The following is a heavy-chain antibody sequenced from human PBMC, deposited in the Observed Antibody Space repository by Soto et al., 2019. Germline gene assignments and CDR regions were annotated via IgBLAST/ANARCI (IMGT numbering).Heavy chain of an antibody. CDR1: GFTFSSYG. D-gene: IGHD6-19*01. CDR3: ARGLAVAGHFDY. CDR2: IWYDGSNK. J-gene: IGHJ4*02. Sequence: QVQLVESGGGVVQPGRSLRLSCAASGFTFSSYGMHWVRQAPGKGLEWVAVIWYDGSNKYYADSVKGRFTISRDNSKNTLYLQMNSLRAKDTAVYYCARGLAVAGHFDYWGQGTLVTVSS. V-gene: IGHV3-33*01.